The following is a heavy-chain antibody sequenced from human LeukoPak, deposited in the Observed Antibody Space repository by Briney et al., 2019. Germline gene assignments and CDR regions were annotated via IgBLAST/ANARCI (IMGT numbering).Heavy chain of an antibody. Sequence: PGGSLRLSCAASGFTFSDHYMDWVRQAPGKGLEWVGRTRNKANSYTTEYAASVKGRFTISRDDSKNSLYLQMNSLRAEDTAVYYCARETPGDWFDPWGQGTLVTVSS. D-gene: IGHD1-14*01. CDR2: TRNKANSYTT. CDR3: ARETPGDWFDP. CDR1: GFTFSDHY. J-gene: IGHJ5*02. V-gene: IGHV3-72*01.